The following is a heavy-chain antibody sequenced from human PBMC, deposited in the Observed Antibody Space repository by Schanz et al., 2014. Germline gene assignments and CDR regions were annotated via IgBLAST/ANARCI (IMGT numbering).Heavy chain of an antibody. J-gene: IGHJ6*02. CDR2: INYSGSA. CDR3: ARGGRYCSGGGCNYPYNYYGMDV. Sequence: VQLQQWGAGRLRPAETLSLPCAVYGGSVSGYFWTWIRQSPRKGLEWIGEINYSGSAHYNPSLTSRLTISMDESKSQLSLKMKSASAADTAVYYCARGGRYCSGGGCNYPYNYYGMDVWGQGTTVTVSS. CDR1: GGSVSGYF. D-gene: IGHD2-15*01. V-gene: IGHV4-34*01.